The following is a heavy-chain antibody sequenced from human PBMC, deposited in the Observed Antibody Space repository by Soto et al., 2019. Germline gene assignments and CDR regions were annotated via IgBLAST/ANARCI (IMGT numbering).Heavy chain of an antibody. CDR1: GGSISSGAYS. CDR2: IYHSGST. V-gene: IGHV4-30-2*01. Sequence: KSSETLSLTCAVSGGSISSGAYSWSWNRQPPGKGLEWIGYIYHSGSTYYNPSLKSRVTISVDKSKNQFSLKLSSVTAADTAVYYCARALLRFGIDYWGQGALVTVSS. D-gene: IGHD3-16*01. CDR3: ARALLRFGIDY. J-gene: IGHJ4*02.